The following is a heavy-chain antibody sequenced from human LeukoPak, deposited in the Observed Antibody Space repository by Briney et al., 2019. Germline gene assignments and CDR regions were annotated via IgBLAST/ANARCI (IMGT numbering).Heavy chain of an antibody. V-gene: IGHV3-53*01. CDR1: GFTVSSNY. J-gene: IGHJ4*02. CDR3: ATLHWARDAVSFDY. D-gene: IGHD4-17*01. CDR2: IYSGGST. Sequence: GGSLRLSCAASGFTVSSNYMSWVRQAPGKGLEWVLVIYSGGSTYYADSVRGRFTISRDDAKNSVYLQMNSLRAEDTAIYYCATLHWARDAVSFDYWGQGSLVTVSS.